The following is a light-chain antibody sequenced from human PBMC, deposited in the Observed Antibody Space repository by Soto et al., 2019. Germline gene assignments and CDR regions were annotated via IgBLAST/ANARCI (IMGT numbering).Light chain of an antibody. J-gene: IGLJ2*01. CDR1: SSDVGNYNY. CDR2: DVS. V-gene: IGLV2-11*01. Sequence: QSVLTQPRSVSGSPGQSVTISCTGTSSDVGNYNYVSWYQQHPGKAPKLMIYDVSKRPSGVPDRFSGSKSGNTASLTSSGLQAEDEADYYCCSYAGSSTFVVFGGGTKLTVL. CDR3: CSYAGSSTFVV.